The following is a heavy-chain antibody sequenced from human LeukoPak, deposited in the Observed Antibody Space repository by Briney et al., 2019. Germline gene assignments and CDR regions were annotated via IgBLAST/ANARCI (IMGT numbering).Heavy chain of an antibody. CDR2: IYSGGST. Sequence: GGSLRLSCAASGXTVSSNYMGWVRQAPGKGLEWVSVIYSGGSTYYADSVKGRFTISRHNSKNTLYLQMNSLRAEDTAVYYCARGYSYGYGYWGQGTLVTVSS. CDR1: GXTVSSNY. CDR3: ARGYSYGYGY. D-gene: IGHD5-18*01. J-gene: IGHJ4*02. V-gene: IGHV3-53*04.